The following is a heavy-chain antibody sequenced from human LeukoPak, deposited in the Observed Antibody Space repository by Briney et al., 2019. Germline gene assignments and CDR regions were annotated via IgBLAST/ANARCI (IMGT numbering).Heavy chain of an antibody. Sequence: GGPLRLSCAASGFTFSTYAMSWVRQAPGKGLEWVSSISGSDSGTYYADSVKGRFTISRDNSKNTLYLEMNSLRAEDTAVYYCAKDGYYYDSAGYSAIQHFDYWGQGTVVTVSS. CDR3: AKDGYYYDSAGYSAIQHFDY. V-gene: IGHV3-23*01. D-gene: IGHD3-22*01. J-gene: IGHJ4*02. CDR2: ISGSDSGT. CDR1: GFTFSTYA.